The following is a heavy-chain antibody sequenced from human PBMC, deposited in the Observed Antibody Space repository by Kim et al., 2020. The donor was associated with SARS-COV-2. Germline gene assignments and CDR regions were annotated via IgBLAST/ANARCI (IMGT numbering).Heavy chain of an antibody. J-gene: IGHJ4*02. D-gene: IGHD6-25*01. CDR3: TTGPAGSADY. Sequence: GGSLRLSCAASGFIFRNAWMSWVRQAPGKGLEWVGRIKSKTDSGTIDYAAPVKGRFTISRDDSKNTLYLQMNSLKIEDTAVYYCTTGPAGSADYWGQGTLVTVSS. CDR2: IKSKTDSGTI. CDR1: GFIFRNAW. V-gene: IGHV3-15*01.